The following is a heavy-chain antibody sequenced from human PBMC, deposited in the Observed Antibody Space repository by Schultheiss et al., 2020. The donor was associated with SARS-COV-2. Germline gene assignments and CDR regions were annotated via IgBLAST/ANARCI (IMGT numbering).Heavy chain of an antibody. V-gene: IGHV4-59*12. CDR2: IYYSGST. Sequence: SQTLSLTCAVYGGSFSGYYWSWIRQPPGKGLEWIGYIYYSGSTNYNPSLKSRVTMSVDTSKNQFSLKLSSVTAADTAVYYCARDRGIAAAGTNWFDPWGQGTLVTVSS. CDR3: ARDRGIAAAGTNWFDP. D-gene: IGHD6-13*01. J-gene: IGHJ5*02. CDR1: GGSFSGYY.